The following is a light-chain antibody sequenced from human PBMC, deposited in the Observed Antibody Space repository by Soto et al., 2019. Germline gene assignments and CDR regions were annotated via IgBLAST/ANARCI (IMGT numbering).Light chain of an antibody. CDR1: QSISTW. J-gene: IGKJ2*01. V-gene: IGKV1-5*03. CDR2: KAS. CDR3: QQYNIFPYT. Sequence: DIQMTQSPSTLSASVGDRVTITCRASQSISTWLAWYQQKPGKAPKLLIYKASSLESGVPSRFRGSGSGTEFTLTISSLQPEDFATFYCQQYNIFPYTFGQGTKLEIK.